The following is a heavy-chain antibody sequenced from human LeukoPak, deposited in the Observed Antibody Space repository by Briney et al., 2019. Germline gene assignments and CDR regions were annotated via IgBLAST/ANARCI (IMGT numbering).Heavy chain of an antibody. J-gene: IGHJ4*02. CDR3: AKSFGPVIAAAGTGAD. CDR1: GFTFSSYA. Sequence: GGSLRLSCAASGFTFSSYAMSWVRQAPGKGLEWVSAINGNGGSTYYADSVKGRFTISRDNSKNTLYLQMNSLRAEDTAVYYCAKSFGPVIAAAGTGADWGQGTLVTVSS. CDR2: INGNGGST. V-gene: IGHV3-23*01. D-gene: IGHD6-13*01.